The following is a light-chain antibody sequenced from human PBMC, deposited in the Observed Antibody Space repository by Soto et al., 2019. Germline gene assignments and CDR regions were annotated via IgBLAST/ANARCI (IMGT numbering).Light chain of an antibody. CDR1: QSLNTR. CDR3: QQYKSYST. V-gene: IGKV1-5*01. Sequence: PSTLSASVGDRVTLTCRASQSLNTRLAWYQQRPGKAPKLLIYDASTLESGVPSRFSGGGSGTEFTLTINNLQPDDLATYICQQYKSYSTFGRGTKVDIK. J-gene: IGKJ1*01. CDR2: DAS.